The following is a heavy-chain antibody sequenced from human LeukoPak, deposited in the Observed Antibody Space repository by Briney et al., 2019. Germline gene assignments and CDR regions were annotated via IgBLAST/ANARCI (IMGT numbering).Heavy chain of an antibody. J-gene: IGHJ4*02. D-gene: IGHD2-2*02. CDR3: AKERCSSTSCYTIGYGSGSYFDY. V-gene: IGHV3-30*02. CDR2: IRYDGSNK. CDR1: GFTFSSYG. Sequence: PGGSLRLSCAASGFTFSSYGMHWVRQAPGKGLEWVAFIRYDGSNKYYADSVKGRFTISRDNSKNTLYLQMNSLRAEDTAVYYCAKERCSSTSCYTIGYGSGSYFDYWGQGTLVTVSS.